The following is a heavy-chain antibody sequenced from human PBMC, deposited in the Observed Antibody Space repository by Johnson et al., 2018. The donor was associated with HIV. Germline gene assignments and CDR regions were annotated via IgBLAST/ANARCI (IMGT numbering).Heavy chain of an antibody. CDR1: GFTFSRYW. D-gene: IGHD3-10*01. J-gene: IGHJ3*02. V-gene: IGHV3-74*01. CDR3: AIAYGSGTAAGRKDAFDI. CDR2: INSDGNST. Sequence: VQLVESGGGLVQPGGSLRLSCAASGFTFSRYWMHWVRQAPGKGLVWVSRINSDGNSTNYADSVKGRFTISRDNAKNKLYLQMNSLRAEDTAVYYCAIAYGSGTAAGRKDAFDIWGQGTMVTVSS.